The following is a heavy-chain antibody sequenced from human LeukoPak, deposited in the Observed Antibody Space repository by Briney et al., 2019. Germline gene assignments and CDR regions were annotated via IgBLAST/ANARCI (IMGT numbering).Heavy chain of an antibody. J-gene: IGHJ4*02. V-gene: IGHV4-39*01. CDR2: IYYSGST. CDR1: GGSISGSRCY. CDR3: ARHPRPTVTTPFDY. Sequence: SETLSLTCTVSGGSISGSRCYWGWIRQPPGKGLEWIGTIYYSGSTYCNPSLKSRVTISVDTSKNQFSLQLTSVTAADTAVYYCARHPRPTVTTPFDYWGQGTLVTVSS. D-gene: IGHD4-17*01.